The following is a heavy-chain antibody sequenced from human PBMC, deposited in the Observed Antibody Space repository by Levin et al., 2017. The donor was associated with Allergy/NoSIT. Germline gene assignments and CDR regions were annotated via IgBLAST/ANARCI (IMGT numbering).Heavy chain of an antibody. V-gene: IGHV3-11*03. Sequence: GESLKISCAASGFTFSDYYMSWIRQAPGKGLEWVSYISSSSSYTNYADSVKGRFTISRDNAKNSLYLQMNSLRAEDTAVYYCASGGEYSGYPYYFDYWGQGTLVTVSS. CDR1: GFTFSDYY. D-gene: IGHD5-12*01. CDR3: ASGGEYSGYPYYFDY. CDR2: ISSSSSYT. J-gene: IGHJ4*02.